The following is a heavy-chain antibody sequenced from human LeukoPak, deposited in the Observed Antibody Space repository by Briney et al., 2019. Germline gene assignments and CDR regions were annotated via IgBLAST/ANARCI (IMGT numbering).Heavy chain of an antibody. D-gene: IGHD2-2*01. J-gene: IGHJ4*02. V-gene: IGHV3-43*02. CDR1: GFTLDDYA. CDR3: AKDIGASSLFDY. Sequence: PGGSLRLSCAASGFTLDDYAMHWVRQAPGKGLEWVSLISGDGGSTYYANSLKGRFTISRDNNKNSLYLQMNSLRTEDTALYYCAKDIGASSLFDYWGQGTLVTVSS. CDR2: ISGDGGST.